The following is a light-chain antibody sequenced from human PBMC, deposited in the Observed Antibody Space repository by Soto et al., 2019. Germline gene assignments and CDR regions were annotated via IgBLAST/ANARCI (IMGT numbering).Light chain of an antibody. V-gene: IGKV3-11*01. CDR1: QSVNTN. CDR3: QHRTNCPPT. Sequence: EIVLTQSPATLSLSPGERATLFCRASQSVNTNLGWYQQRPGQAPRLVMYDASNRATGIPARFSGSGSGTDFTLPISSLEPEDFAVYYCQHRTNCPPTSGGGTKVEIK. CDR2: DAS. J-gene: IGKJ4*01.